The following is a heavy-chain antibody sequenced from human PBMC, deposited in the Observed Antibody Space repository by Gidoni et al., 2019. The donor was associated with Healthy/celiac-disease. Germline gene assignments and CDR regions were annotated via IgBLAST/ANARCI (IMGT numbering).Heavy chain of an antibody. CDR2: ISYDGSNK. Sequence: QVQLVESGGGVVQPGRSLRLSCAASGFTFSSYGMHWVRQAPGKGLELVAVISYDGSNKYYADSVKGLFTISRDNSKNTLYLQMNSLRAEDTAVYYCAKDGRDYIVAYYFDYWGQGTLVTVSS. D-gene: IGHD5-12*01. CDR3: AKDGRDYIVAYYFDY. V-gene: IGHV3-30*18. J-gene: IGHJ4*02. CDR1: GFTFSSYG.